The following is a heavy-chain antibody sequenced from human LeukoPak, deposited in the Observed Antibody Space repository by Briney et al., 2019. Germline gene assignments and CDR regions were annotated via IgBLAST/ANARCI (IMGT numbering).Heavy chain of an antibody. CDR2: ISSSGSTI. V-gene: IGHV3-48*03. Sequence: SGGPLRLSCAASGFTFSSYEMNWVRQAPGKGLEWVSYISSSGSTIYYADSVKGRFTISRDNAKNSLYLQMNSLRAEDTAVYYCARGEYRYCSSTSCYSEYDYWGQGTLVTVSS. J-gene: IGHJ4*02. CDR1: GFTFSSYE. CDR3: ARGEYRYCSSTSCYSEYDY. D-gene: IGHD2-2*01.